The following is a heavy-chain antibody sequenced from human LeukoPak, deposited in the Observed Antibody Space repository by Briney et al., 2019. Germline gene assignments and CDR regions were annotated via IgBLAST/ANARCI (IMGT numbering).Heavy chain of an antibody. CDR3: ARAGAAAGIY. D-gene: IGHD6-13*01. V-gene: IGHV1-8*01. CDR1: GYTFTSYA. CDR2: MNPNSGNT. J-gene: IGHJ4*02. Sequence: ASVKVSCKASGYTFTSYAINWVRPAPGQGLEWMGWMNPNSGNTDYAQKLQGRVTMTRNTSISTAYMELSSLRSEDTAVYYCARAGAAAGIYWGQGTLVTVSS.